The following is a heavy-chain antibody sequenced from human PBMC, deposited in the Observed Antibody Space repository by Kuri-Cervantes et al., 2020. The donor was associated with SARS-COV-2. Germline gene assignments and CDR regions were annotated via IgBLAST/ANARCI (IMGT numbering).Heavy chain of an antibody. D-gene: IGHD3-22*01. CDR3: ARDASSGYDY. V-gene: IGHV4-59*12. Sequence: ETLSLTCTVSGGSISSYYWSWIRQPPGKGLEWIGYIYYSGSTNYNPSLKSRVTISVDTSKNQFSLKLSSVTAADMAVYYCARDASSGYDYWGQGTLVTVSS. J-gene: IGHJ4*02. CDR1: GGSISSYY. CDR2: IYYSGST.